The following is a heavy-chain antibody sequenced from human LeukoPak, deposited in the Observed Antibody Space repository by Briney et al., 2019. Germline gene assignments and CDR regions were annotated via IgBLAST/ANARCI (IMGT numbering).Heavy chain of an antibody. J-gene: IGHJ4*02. CDR2: ISGDGGST. CDR3: AKDIGEQWFFDY. Sequence: GGSLRLSCVVSAFTLDDYAMHWVRQAPGKGLEWVSLISGDGGSTYYADSVKGRFTISRDNSKNSLYLQMNSLRTEDTALYYCAKDIGEQWFFDYWGQGTLVTVSS. D-gene: IGHD3-10*01. CDR1: AFTLDDYA. V-gene: IGHV3-43*02.